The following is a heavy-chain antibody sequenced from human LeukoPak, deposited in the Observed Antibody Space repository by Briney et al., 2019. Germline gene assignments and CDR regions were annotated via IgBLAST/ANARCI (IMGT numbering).Heavy chain of an antibody. CDR3: ARENTHDSSGFYYVRGWFDH. J-gene: IGHJ5*02. Sequence: PSETLSLTCTVSGCSISGYFWSWLRQPPGKGLEWIGYVYYSGTTNYNPSLKSGVTITVDTSKNQIFLRLSSVTAADKDVYYCARENTHDSSGFYYVRGWFDHWGHGTLVTVSS. CDR2: VYYSGTT. CDR1: GCSISGYF. D-gene: IGHD3-22*01. V-gene: IGHV4-59*01.